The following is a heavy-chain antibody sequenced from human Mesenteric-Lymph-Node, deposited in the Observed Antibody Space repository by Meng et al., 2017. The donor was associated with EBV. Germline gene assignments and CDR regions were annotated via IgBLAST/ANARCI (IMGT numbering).Heavy chain of an antibody. J-gene: IGHJ4*02. D-gene: IGHD1-26*01. V-gene: IGHV1-3*01. CDR1: GYTFTNYA. Sequence: QVHLVQSGAEVKKPGASVRISCKASGYTFTNYALEWVRQAPGQRLEWMGWINVGNGNTKYSQKFQGRVSMTTDTSTSTADMELRSLRSDDTAVYYCARDHSGSYVDYWGQGTLVTVSS. CDR2: INVGNGNT. CDR3: ARDHSGSYVDY.